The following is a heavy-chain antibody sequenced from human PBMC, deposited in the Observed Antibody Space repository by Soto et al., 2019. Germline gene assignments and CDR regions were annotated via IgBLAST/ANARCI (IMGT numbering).Heavy chain of an antibody. D-gene: IGHD3-3*01. CDR1: GDSISSGDYY. J-gene: IGHJ6*03. Sequence: SETLSLTCTVSGDSISSGDYYWGWIRQHPGRGLEWIGYISYSGITYYNPSLKSRLTISLDTSKNQYSLELISVTAADTAIFFCARYFDLLSGHADVSDLWGKGTMVTRS. CDR2: ISYSGIT. V-gene: IGHV4-31*03. CDR3: ARYFDLLSGHADVSDL.